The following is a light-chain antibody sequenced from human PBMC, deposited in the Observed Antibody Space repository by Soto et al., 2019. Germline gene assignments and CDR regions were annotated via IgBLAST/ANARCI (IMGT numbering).Light chain of an antibody. CDR1: QSVSGNY. CDR3: QQYNNWPPIT. Sequence: EIVLTQSPGTLSLSPGERATLSCRASQSVSGNYLSWYQQKPGQAPRLLIYGVSGRATGIPDRFSGSGSGTEFTLTISSLQSEDFALYYCQQYNNWPPITFGQGTRLEIK. CDR2: GVS. V-gene: IGKV3D-15*01. J-gene: IGKJ5*01.